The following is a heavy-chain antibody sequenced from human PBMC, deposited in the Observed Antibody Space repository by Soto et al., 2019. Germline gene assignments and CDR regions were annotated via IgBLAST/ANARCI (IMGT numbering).Heavy chain of an antibody. CDR3: AGGAGSNKPFDY. V-gene: IGHV3-74*01. J-gene: IGHJ4*02. D-gene: IGHD2-2*01. CDR2: VNSDGSTT. Sequence: EVQMVESGGGLVQPGVSLRLSCAASGFTFSSFCLHWVRQVSGKGLVWVSRVNSDGSTTAYADSVKGRFTVSRDNAKNTLYLQMDNLRAEDTAVYYCAGGAGSNKPFDYWGQGTLVNVSS. CDR1: GFTFSSFC.